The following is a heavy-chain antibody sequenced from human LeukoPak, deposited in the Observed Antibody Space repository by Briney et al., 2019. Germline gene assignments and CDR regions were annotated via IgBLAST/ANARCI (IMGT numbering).Heavy chain of an antibody. CDR2: FTGGDGSA. V-gene: IGHV3-23*01. J-gene: IGHJ4*02. CDR1: GFTFRNPA. Sequence: PGGSLTLSCAASGFTFRNPAMSWVRQAPGKGLEWVSTFTGGDGSAYYADSVKGRFTISRDNSKNTLYLQMNSLRAEDTALYYCAKEGFDYWGQGTLVTVSS. CDR3: AKEGFDY.